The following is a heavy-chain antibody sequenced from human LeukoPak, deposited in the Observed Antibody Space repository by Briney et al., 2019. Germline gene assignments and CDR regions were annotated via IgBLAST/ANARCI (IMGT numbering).Heavy chain of an antibody. J-gene: IGHJ4*02. D-gene: IGHD6-19*01. CDR1: VFTFSNAW. V-gene: IGHV3-15*01. CDR3: TIDSNSGWTGY. Sequence: GGSLRLSCAASVFTFSNAWMSWVRQAPGKGPEWVGRIRTKSEGTIEYAAPVKGRFTISRDDSKDTLYLQMNSLESEDTAVYYCTIDSNSGWTGYWGQGTLVTVSS. CDR2: IRTKSEGTI.